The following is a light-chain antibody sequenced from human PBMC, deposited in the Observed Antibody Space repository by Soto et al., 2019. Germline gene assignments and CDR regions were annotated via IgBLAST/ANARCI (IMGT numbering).Light chain of an antibody. Sequence: QSVLAQPPSASGTPGQRVTISCSVSSSNIGSNTVNWYQQLPGTAPKLLIYSNNQRPSGVPDRFSGSKSGTSASLAISGLQSEDEADYYCAAWDDSLNGYVFGTGTTVT. CDR1: SSNIGSNT. V-gene: IGLV1-44*01. CDR3: AAWDDSLNGYV. CDR2: SNN. J-gene: IGLJ1*01.